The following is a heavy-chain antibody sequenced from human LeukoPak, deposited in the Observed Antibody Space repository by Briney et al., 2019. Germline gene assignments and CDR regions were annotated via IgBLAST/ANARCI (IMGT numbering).Heavy chain of an antibody. J-gene: IGHJ4*02. Sequence: SETLSLTCAVYGGSFSGYSWSWIRQPPGKGLEWIGEINHSRSTNYNPSLESRVTISMDTSKNQFSLKLSSVTAADTAVYYCARGLVRGVVTPGYWGRGTLVTVSS. CDR1: GGSFSGYS. V-gene: IGHV4-34*01. CDR2: INHSRST. CDR3: ARGLVRGVVTPGY. D-gene: IGHD3-10*01.